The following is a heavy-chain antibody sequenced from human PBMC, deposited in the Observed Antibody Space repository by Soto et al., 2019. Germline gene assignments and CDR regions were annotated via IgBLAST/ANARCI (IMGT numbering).Heavy chain of an antibody. CDR2: IYHSGST. Sequence: SETLSLTCAVSGGSISSSNWWSWVRQPPGKGLEWIGEIYHSGSTNYNPSLKSRVTISVDKSKNQFSLKLSSVTAADTAVYYCARNRPGHGDYLDYWGQGTLVTVSS. CDR3: ARNRPGHGDYLDY. J-gene: IGHJ4*02. V-gene: IGHV4-4*02. CDR1: GGSISSSNW. D-gene: IGHD4-17*01.